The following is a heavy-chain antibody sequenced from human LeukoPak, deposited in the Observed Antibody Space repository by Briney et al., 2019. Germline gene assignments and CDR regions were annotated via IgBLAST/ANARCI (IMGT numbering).Heavy chain of an antibody. CDR3: ARASGGSGWYPLNWFDP. D-gene: IGHD6-19*01. J-gene: IGHJ5*02. Sequence: SETLSLTCTVSGGSISSYYWSWIRQPPGKGLEWIGYIYYSGSTNYNPSLKSRVTISVDTSKNQFSLKLSSVTAADTAVYYCARASGGSGWYPLNWFDPWGQGTLVTVSS. CDR2: IYYSGST. CDR1: GGSISSYY. V-gene: IGHV4-59*01.